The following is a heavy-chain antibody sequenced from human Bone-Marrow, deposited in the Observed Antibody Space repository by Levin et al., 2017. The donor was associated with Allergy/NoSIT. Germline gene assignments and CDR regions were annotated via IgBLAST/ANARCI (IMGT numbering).Heavy chain of an antibody. CDR2: MSWNPGSL. V-gene: IGHV3-9*01. J-gene: IGHJ6*02. D-gene: IGHD6-6*01. Sequence: GGSLRLSCVASGFSFGDYAMHWVRQAPGKGLEWVSGMSWNPGSLDYADSVKGRFSISRDNTRNTLYLQMNSLTVEDTALYYCVKATRRSSSRPGGGYGMDVWGQGTTVSVS. CDR1: GFSFGDYA. CDR3: VKATRRSSSRPGGGYGMDV.